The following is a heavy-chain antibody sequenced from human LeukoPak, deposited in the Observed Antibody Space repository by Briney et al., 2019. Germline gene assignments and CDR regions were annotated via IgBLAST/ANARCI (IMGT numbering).Heavy chain of an antibody. CDR3: AKFDFGDS. V-gene: IGHV3-21*04. CDR2: ISSSSSYI. CDR1: GFTFSSYS. Sequence: GGSLRLSWAASGFTFSSYSMNWVRQAPGKGLEGVSSISSSSSYIYYADSVKGRFPLSRHNAKNSLYLQMNSLRAADTAVYYCAKFDFGDSWGQGTLVTVSS. D-gene: IGHD3-9*01. J-gene: IGHJ4*02.